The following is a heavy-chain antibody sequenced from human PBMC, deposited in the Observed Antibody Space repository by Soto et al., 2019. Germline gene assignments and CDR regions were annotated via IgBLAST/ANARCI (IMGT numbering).Heavy chain of an antibody. CDR2: IWHDGNNK. V-gene: IGHV3-33*01. CDR3: ASDVVGASVSYGLDV. J-gene: IGHJ6*01. CDR1: GFTFSNYG. Sequence: QPGGSLRLSCAASGFTFSNYGMHWVRQAPGKGLERVAIIWHDGNNKYYADSVRGRFIISRDNSKNRLYLQMNSLRAEDTAVYYCASDVVGASVSYGLDVWGQGTPVAVSS. D-gene: IGHD1-26*01.